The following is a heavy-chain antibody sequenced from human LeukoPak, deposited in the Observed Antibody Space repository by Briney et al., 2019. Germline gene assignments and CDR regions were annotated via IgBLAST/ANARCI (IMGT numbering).Heavy chain of an antibody. CDR2: IYYSGST. J-gene: IGHJ3*02. D-gene: IGHD3-3*01. V-gene: IGHV4-59*01. Sequence: SETLSLTCTVSSGSIRSYYWSWIRQPPGKGLEWIGNIYYSGSTNYNPSLKSRVTISVDTSKNQFSLKLSSVTAADTAVYYCARVSVRGTYDFWSRGDAFDIWGQGTMVTVSS. CDR1: SGSIRSYY. CDR3: ARVSVRGTYDFWSRGDAFDI.